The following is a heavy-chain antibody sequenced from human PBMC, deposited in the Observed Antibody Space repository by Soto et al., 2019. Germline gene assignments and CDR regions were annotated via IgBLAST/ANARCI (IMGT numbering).Heavy chain of an antibody. Sequence: QVQLVQSGGEVKKPGASVKVSCKTSGYTFTTYGISWVRQAPGQGLEWVGWISAYSGKTHYAQKFQGKVTMTTDTSTNPAYLELRSLRPDDTYVYYCARYPYLGDHQCWGQRTLVTVSS. CDR1: GYTFTTYG. CDR2: ISAYSGKT. CDR3: ARYPYLGDHQC. V-gene: IGHV1-18*01. D-gene: IGHD3-16*01. J-gene: IGHJ1*01.